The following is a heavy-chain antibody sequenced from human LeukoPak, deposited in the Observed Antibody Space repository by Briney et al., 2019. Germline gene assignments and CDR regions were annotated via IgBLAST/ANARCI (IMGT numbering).Heavy chain of an antibody. V-gene: IGHV3-7*04. Sequence: PGGSLRLSCAASGFTFSSYWMSWVRQAPGKGLEWVAIIKHDGSEKYYVDSVKGRFTISRDNAKNSLYLQLNSLRAEDTAVYYCAREPLREGYCSGGGCYYFDYWGQGTLVTVSS. CDR2: IKHDGSEK. D-gene: IGHD2-15*01. CDR1: GFTFSSYW. CDR3: AREPLREGYCSGGGCYYFDY. J-gene: IGHJ4*02.